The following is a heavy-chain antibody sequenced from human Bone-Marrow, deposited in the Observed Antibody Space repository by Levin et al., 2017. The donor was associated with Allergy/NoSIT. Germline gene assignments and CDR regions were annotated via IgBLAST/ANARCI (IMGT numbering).Heavy chain of an antibody. V-gene: IGHV4-39*01. CDR2: IYYSGST. J-gene: IGHJ5*02. CDR1: GGSISSSSYY. D-gene: IGHD6-19*01. Sequence: SETLSLTCTVSGGSISSSSYYWGWIRQPPGKGLEWIGSIYYSGSTYYNPSLKSRVTISVDTSKNQFSLKLSSVTAADTAVYYCARHYRCWEAVAGRQGHNWFDPWGQGTLVTVSS. CDR3: ARHYRCWEAVAGRQGHNWFDP.